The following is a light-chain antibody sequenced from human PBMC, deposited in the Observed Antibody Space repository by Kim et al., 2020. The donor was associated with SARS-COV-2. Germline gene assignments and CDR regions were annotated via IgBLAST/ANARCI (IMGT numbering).Light chain of an antibody. CDR1: NLVVKN. J-gene: IGLJ2*01. Sequence: SVSPGQTATITSSGDNLVVKNVCWYQQKPGQSPVVVIYHDTKRPSGIPERISGSNSGNTATLTISGTQSVDEADYFCQAWDSTTVIFGGGTQLTVL. CDR2: HDT. CDR3: QAWDSTTVI. V-gene: IGLV3-1*01.